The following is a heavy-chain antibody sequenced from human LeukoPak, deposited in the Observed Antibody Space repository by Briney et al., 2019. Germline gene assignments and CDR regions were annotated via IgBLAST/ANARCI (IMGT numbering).Heavy chain of an antibody. CDR3: AKGRGYGDYEADY. CDR1: GFTFSSYG. CDR2: ISYDGSNK. J-gene: IGHJ4*02. D-gene: IGHD4-17*01. V-gene: IGHV3-30*18. Sequence: PGGSLRLSFAASGFTFSSYGMHCVRQAPGKGLEWVAVISYDGSNKYYADSVKGRFTISRDNSKNTLYLQMNSLRAEDTAVYYCAKGRGYGDYEADYWGQGTLVTVSS.